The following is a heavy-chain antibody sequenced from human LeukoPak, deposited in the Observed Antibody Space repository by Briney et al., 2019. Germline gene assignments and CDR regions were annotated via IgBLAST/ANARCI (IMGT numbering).Heavy chain of an antibody. CDR2: ISGSTGNT. CDR1: NYAFTRYG. V-gene: IGHV1-18*01. J-gene: IGHJ5*02. D-gene: IGHD3-22*01. CDR3: ARGPRGMIVPHGKNWFDP. Sequence: ASVKVSCKVLNYAFTRYGMSWVRQAPGQGLEWMGWISGSTGNTNYAQETQDRVTFTADTSTSTAYMELRSLRSDDTAVYYCARGPRGMIVPHGKNWFDPWGQGTLVTVSS.